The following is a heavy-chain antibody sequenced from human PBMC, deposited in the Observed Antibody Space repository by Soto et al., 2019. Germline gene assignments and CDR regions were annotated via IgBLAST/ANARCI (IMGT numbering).Heavy chain of an antibody. CDR2: IYSSGST. CDR3: ARGQRFSDWFDP. Sequence: SETLSLTCTVSGGAISTYYWTWIRQPAGKGLEWIGRIYSSGSTKYNPSLQSRVTMSLDTSNNQFSLRLTSVTAADTAVYYCARGQRFSDWFDPWGQGTLVPVYS. CDR1: GGAISTYY. J-gene: IGHJ5*02. D-gene: IGHD3-3*01. V-gene: IGHV4-4*07.